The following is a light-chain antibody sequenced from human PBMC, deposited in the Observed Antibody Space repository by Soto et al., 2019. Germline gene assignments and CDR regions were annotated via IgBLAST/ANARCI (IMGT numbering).Light chain of an antibody. V-gene: IGKV3-20*01. J-gene: IGKJ4*01. CDR3: QQYDTSPLT. CDR2: AAA. Sequence: EIVLTQSPGILTLSPGERATLSCRASQSLSSNNLAWYQQRPGQAPRLLIYAAASRAAGVPDRFSGSGSGTDFTLTITRLGPEDFAVYFCQQYDTSPLTFGGGTKVDIK. CDR1: QSLSSNN.